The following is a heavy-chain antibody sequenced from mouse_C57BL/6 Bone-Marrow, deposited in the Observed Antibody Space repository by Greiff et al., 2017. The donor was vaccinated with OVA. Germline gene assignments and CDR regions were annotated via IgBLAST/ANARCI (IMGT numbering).Heavy chain of an antibody. D-gene: IGHD6-1*01. Sequence: LQQSGAELVRPGASVKMSCKASGYTFTSYNMHWVKQTPRQGLEWIGAIYPGNGDTSYNQKFKGKATLTVDKSSSTAYMQLSSLTSEDSAVYFCARVTGGHNGGWFAYWGQGTLVTVSA. V-gene: IGHV1-12*01. CDR2: IYPGNGDT. J-gene: IGHJ3*01. CDR1: GYTFTSYN. CDR3: ARVTGGHNGGWFAY.